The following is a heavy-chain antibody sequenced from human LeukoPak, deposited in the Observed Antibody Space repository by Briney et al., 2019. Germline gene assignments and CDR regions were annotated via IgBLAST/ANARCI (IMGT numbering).Heavy chain of an antibody. CDR1: GLTFSNYG. Sequence: GGSLRLSCAASGLTFSNYGMSWVRQAPGKGMELVSSITSSGGTTFYADSVKGRFTISRDNSKNTLFLQMTSLRAEDTAVYYCARDPDIVVVPALEGFDYWGQGTLVTVSS. J-gene: IGHJ4*02. V-gene: IGHV3-23*01. D-gene: IGHD2-2*01. CDR2: ITSSGGTT. CDR3: ARDPDIVVVPALEGFDY.